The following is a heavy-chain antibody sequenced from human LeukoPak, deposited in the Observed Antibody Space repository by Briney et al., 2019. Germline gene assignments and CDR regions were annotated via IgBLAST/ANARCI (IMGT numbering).Heavy chain of an antibody. J-gene: IGHJ6*02. CDR3: AKIGGVYYYGMDV. CDR1: EFTFSSYA. CDR2: ISSSSSYI. Sequence: GSLRLSCAGSEFTFSSYAMSWVRQAPGKGLEWVSSISSSSSYIYYADSVKGRFTISRDNAKNSMYLQMNSLRAEDTAVYYCAKIGGVYYYGMDVWGQGTTVTVSS. V-gene: IGHV3-21*01.